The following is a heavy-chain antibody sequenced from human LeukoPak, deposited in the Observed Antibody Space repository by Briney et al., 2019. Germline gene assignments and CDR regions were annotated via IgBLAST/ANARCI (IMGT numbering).Heavy chain of an antibody. J-gene: IGHJ4*02. CDR3: ARVVYSSSWYKGGDY. CDR1: GFTFSSYS. CDR2: ITSSSSYI. Sequence: GGLLRLSCAASGFTFSSYSMNWGRQAPGKGLEWVSSITSSSSYIYYADSVKGHFTISRDNAKNSLYLQMNSLRAEDTAVYYCARVVYSSSWYKGGDYWGQGTLVTFSS. V-gene: IGHV3-21*01. D-gene: IGHD6-13*01.